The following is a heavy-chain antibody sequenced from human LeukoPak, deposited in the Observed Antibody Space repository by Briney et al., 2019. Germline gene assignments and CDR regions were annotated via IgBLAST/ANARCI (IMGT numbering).Heavy chain of an antibody. J-gene: IGHJ4*02. Sequence: GGSLRLSCAASGFVFGDYAMHWVRQVPGKGLEWVSCISWNSGSIGYADSAKGRFTISRDNAKNSLYLQMNSLRPEDTAFYYCAKDATDGFMITFGGVIGRFDYWGQGILVTVSS. V-gene: IGHV3-9*01. CDR3: AKDATDGFMITFGGVIGRFDY. CDR2: ISWNSGSI. D-gene: IGHD3-16*02. CDR1: GFVFGDYA.